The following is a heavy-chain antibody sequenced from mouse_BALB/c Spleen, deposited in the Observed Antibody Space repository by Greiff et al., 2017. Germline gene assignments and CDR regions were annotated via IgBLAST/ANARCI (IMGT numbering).Heavy chain of an antibody. Sequence: VQLQQSGAELAKPGASVKMSCKASGYTFTSYWMHWVKQRPGQGLEWIGYINPSTGYTEYNQKFKDKATLTADKSSSTAYMQLSSLTSEDSAVYYCARYVWSYAMDYWGQGTSVTVSS. J-gene: IGHJ4*01. CDR2: INPSTGYT. CDR1: GYTFTSYW. D-gene: IGHD2-10*02. CDR3: ARYVWSYAMDY. V-gene: IGHV1-7*01.